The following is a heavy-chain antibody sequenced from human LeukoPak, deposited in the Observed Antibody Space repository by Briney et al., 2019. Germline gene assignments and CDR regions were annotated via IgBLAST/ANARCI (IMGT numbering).Heavy chain of an antibody. CDR3: ARGSCGYSSCYFDY. D-gene: IGHD5-18*01. CDR1: GFTFSSYE. Sequence: GGSLRLSCAASGFTFSSYEMNWVRQAPGKGLEWVSYISSSGTIIYYADSVKGRFTISRGNAKNSPYLQMNSLRAEDTAVYYCARGSCGYSSCYFDYWGQGTLVTVSS. J-gene: IGHJ4*02. CDR2: ISSSGTII. V-gene: IGHV3-48*03.